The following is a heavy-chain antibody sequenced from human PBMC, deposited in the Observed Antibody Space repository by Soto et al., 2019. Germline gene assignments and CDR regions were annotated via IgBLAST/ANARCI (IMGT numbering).Heavy chain of an antibody. V-gene: IGHV3-21*01. CDR3: ARVERAYCGGDCYDY. Sequence: EVQLVESGGGLVKPGGSLRLSCAASGFTFSSYSMNWVCQAPGKGLEWVSSISSSSSYIYYADSVKGRFTISRDNAKNSLYLQMNSLRAEDTAVYYCARVERAYCGGDCYDYWGQGTLVTVSS. CDR2: ISSSSSYI. D-gene: IGHD2-21*01. CDR1: GFTFSSYS. J-gene: IGHJ4*02.